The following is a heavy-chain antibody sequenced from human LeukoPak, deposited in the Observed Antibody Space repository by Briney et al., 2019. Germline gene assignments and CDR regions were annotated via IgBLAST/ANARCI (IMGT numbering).Heavy chain of an antibody. V-gene: IGHV3-21*01. J-gene: IGHJ3*02. CDR2: ISSSSSYK. CDR3: ARPYSSGLDAFDI. Sequence: GGSLRLSCAASGFTLSSYSMNWVRQAPGKGLEWVSSISSSSSYKYYADSVKGRFTISRDNAKNSLYLQMNSLRAEDTAVYYCARPYSSGLDAFDIWGQGTMVTVSS. D-gene: IGHD6-19*01. CDR1: GFTLSSYS.